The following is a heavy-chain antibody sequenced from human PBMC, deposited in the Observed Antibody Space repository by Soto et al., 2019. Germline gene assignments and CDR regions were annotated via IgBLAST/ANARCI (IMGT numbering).Heavy chain of an antibody. D-gene: IGHD2-15*01. CDR2: IIPIFGTA. CDR1: GGTFSSYA. J-gene: IGHJ6*02. CDR3: ASGYCCVCSCYSYYYGMDV. Sequence: GASVKVSCKASGGTFSSYAISWVRQAPGQGLEWMGGIIPIFGTANYARKFQGRVTITADESTSTAYMELSSLRSEDTAVYYCASGYCCVCSCYSYYYGMDVWGQGTTVTVSS. V-gene: IGHV1-69*13.